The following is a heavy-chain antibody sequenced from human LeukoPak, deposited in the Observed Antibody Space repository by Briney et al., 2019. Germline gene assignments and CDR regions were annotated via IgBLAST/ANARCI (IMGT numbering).Heavy chain of an antibody. V-gene: IGHV1-69*06. J-gene: IGHJ3*02. CDR1: GHTFNSYD. CDR3: ARDAMSDAFDI. CDR2: IIPIFGTA. Sequence: SVKVSCKTSGHTFNSYDISWVRQAPGQGLEWMGGIIPIFGTANYAQKFQGRVTITADKSTSTAYMELSSLRSEDTAVYYCARDAMSDAFDIWGQGTMVTVSS.